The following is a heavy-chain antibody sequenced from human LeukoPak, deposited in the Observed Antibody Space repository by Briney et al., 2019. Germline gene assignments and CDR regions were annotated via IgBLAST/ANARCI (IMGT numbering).Heavy chain of an antibody. CDR2: ISSSSSYI. Sequence: PGGSLRLSCAASGFTFSNYDMNWVRQAPGKGLEWVSSISSSSSYIYYADSVKGRFTISRDNAKNSLYLQMNSLRAEDTAVYYCARVNFGSSWALRAFDIWGQGTMVTVSS. D-gene: IGHD6-13*01. V-gene: IGHV3-21*01. J-gene: IGHJ3*02. CDR3: ARVNFGSSWALRAFDI. CDR1: GFTFSNYD.